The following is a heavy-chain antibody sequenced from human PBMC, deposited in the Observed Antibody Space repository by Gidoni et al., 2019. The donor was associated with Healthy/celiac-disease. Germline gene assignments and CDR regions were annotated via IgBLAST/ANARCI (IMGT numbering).Heavy chain of an antibody. J-gene: IGHJ4*02. CDR3: ARHRVWYGRVGGSSFDY. CDR2: IYYSGST. V-gene: IGHV4-59*08. CDR1: GGSISSYY. D-gene: IGHD6-13*01. Sequence: QVQLQESGPGLVKPSETLSLTCTVSGGSISSYYWSWIRQPPGKGLEWIGYIYYSGSTNYNPSLKSRVTISVDTSKNQFSLKLSSVTAADTAVYYCARHRVWYGRVGGSSFDYWGQGTLVTVSS.